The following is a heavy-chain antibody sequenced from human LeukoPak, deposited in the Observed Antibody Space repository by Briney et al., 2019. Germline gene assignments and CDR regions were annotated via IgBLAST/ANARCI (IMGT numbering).Heavy chain of an antibody. V-gene: IGHV1-69*04. CDR1: GGTFSSYA. Sequence: AASVKVSCKASGGTFSSYAISWVRQAPGQGLEWMGRVIPILGIANYAQKFQGRVTITADKSTSTAYMELSSLRSEDTAVYYCAREDLEMATQLGAAFDIWGQGTMVTVSS. D-gene: IGHD5-24*01. CDR2: VIPILGIA. CDR3: AREDLEMATQLGAAFDI. J-gene: IGHJ3*02.